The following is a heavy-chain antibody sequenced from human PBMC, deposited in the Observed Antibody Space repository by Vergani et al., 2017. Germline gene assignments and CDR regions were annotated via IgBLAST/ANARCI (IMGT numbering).Heavy chain of an antibody. CDR3: SRGDMGRGYYIDV. CDR2: IHYSGST. Sequence: QLQLQESGPGLVKPSETLSLTCTVSGCSISSSSYYWCWLRQPPGKGLEWIGSIHYSGSTYYNPALKSRDTISVDTSQNQFSLKLGSVTAADTAVYYCSRGDMGRGYYIDVWGKGTMVTVSS. CDR1: GCSISSSSYY. J-gene: IGHJ6*03. D-gene: IGHD3-10*01. V-gene: IGHV4-39*01.